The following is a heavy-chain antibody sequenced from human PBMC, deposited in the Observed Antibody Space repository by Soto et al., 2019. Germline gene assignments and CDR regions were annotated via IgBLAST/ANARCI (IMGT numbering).Heavy chain of an antibody. CDR2: ITGSGGTL. D-gene: IGHD2-15*01. J-gene: IGHJ4*02. CDR3: VREDGVVGVSSAFDS. CDR1: GFTFGNFA. Sequence: EVQLLESGGGLVQPGGSLRLSCAASGFTFGNFAMSWVRQAPGKGLEWVSAITGSGGTLYYADSVKGRFTISRDNAQNSLFLQRGRLGPEDTAIYYCVREDGVVGVSSAFDSWGQGTLVTVSS. V-gene: IGHV3-23*01.